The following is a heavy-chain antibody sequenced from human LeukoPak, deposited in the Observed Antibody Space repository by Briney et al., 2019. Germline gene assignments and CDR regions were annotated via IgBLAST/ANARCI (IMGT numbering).Heavy chain of an antibody. V-gene: IGHV3-15*01. CDR1: GFTFSNAW. Sequence: GGSLRLSCAASGFTFSNAWMSWVRQAPGKGLEWAGRIKSKTDGGTTDYAAPVKGRFTISRDDSKNTLYLQMNSLKTEDTAVYYCTTATTGLETDFDYWGQGTLVTVSS. CDR2: IKSKTDGGTT. CDR3: TTATTGLETDFDY. D-gene: IGHD4-17*01. J-gene: IGHJ4*02.